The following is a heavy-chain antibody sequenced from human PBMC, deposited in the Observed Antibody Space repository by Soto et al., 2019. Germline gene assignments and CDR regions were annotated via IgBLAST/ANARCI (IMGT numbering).Heavy chain of an antibody. V-gene: IGHV1-69*13. J-gene: IGHJ4*02. CDR3: AQSYYYDSTRMGY. CDR2: IIPIFGTA. Sequence: ASVKFSCKASGGTFSSYAISWVRQSPGQGLEWMGGIIPIFGTANYAQKFQGRVTITADESTSTAYMELSSLRSEDTAVYYCAQSYYYDSTRMGYWGQGTLVTASS. D-gene: IGHD3-22*01. CDR1: GGTFSSYA.